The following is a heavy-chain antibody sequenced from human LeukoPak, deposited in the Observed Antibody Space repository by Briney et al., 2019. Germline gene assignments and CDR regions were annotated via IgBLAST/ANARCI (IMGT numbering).Heavy chain of an antibody. CDR2: IIPIFGTA. V-gene: IGHV1-69*13. D-gene: IGHD3-22*01. CDR1: GYTFTSYT. Sequence: GASVKVSCKASGYTFTSYTISWVRQAPGQGLEWMGGIIPIFGTANYAQNFQGRVTISADASTSTAHMEPSSLTFEDTAVYYCARDRYYYDSSGYYYFDYWGQGTLVTVSS. CDR3: ARDRYYYDSSGYYYFDY. J-gene: IGHJ4*02.